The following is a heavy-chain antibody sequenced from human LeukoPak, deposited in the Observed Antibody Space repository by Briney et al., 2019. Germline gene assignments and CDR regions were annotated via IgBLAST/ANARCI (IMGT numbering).Heavy chain of an antibody. CDR1: GFTFSTYW. J-gene: IGHJ6*03. CDR3: VRAAYMDV. CDR2: INTDGSSI. V-gene: IGHV3-74*01. Sequence: PGGSLRLSCAASGFTFSTYWMHWVRQAPGKGLVWVSRINTDGSSIFYADSVKGRFTISRDNARNTLYLQMNSLRAEDSAVYYCVRAAYMDVWGKGTTVTVSS.